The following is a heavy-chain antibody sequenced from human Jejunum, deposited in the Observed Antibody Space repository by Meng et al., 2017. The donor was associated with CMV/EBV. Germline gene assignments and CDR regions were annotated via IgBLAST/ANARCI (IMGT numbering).Heavy chain of an antibody. J-gene: IGHJ5*02. Sequence: GSGPGMVKPSEPLSPPCTVSGDSNTSSNLYWGWIRQSPGKGLEWIGTIKYSVASHYNPSLRSRVTISLDPSNNQFFLQLTSVAAADTAVYYCAREMKARSGWFDPWGQGTLVTVSS. CDR3: AREMKARSGWFDP. V-gene: IGHV4-39*07. CDR2: IKYSVAS. D-gene: IGHD1-26*01. CDR1: GDSNTSSNLY.